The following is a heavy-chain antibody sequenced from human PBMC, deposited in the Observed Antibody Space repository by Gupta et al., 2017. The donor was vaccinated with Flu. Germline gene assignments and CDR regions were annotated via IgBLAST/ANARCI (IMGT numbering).Heavy chain of an antibody. J-gene: IGHJ5*02. CDR3: ARAGGRCWFDP. CDR1: GFTSTPYT. Sequence: QVHLVQSGAEVKKPGASVKVSCATSGFTSTPYTLHWVRQAPGQSLGWMGWINAANGNPKDAPKFQGRVTIARDTSASTVYLDLYSLTSEDTVVYYCARAGGRCWFDPWGQGTLVTVSS. CDR2: INAANGNP. D-gene: IGHD3-16*01. V-gene: IGHV1-3*01.